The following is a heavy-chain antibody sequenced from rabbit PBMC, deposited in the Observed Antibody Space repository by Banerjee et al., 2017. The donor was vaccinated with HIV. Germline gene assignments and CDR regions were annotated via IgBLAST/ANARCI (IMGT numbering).Heavy chain of an antibody. CDR1: GFSFSDRDV. Sequence: QEELEESGGGLVKPEGSLTLTCTASGFSFSDRDVMCWVRQAPGKGLEWIACINTATGKPSYATLAKGRFTGSKTASTTGTLQMTSLTAADTATYFCARDAGSSFSCYGMDLWGPGTLVTVS. CDR2: INTATGKP. D-gene: IGHD8-1*01. V-gene: IGHV1S45*01. CDR3: ARDAGSSFSCYGMDL. J-gene: IGHJ6*01.